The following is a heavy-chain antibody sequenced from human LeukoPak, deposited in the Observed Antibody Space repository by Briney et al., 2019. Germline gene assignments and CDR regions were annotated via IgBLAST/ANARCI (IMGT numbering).Heavy chain of an antibody. V-gene: IGHV3-7*01. CDR2: IKQDGSEK. J-gene: IGHJ3*02. CDR1: GFTFSSYW. CDR3: ARDSLAYCGGDCHSRDAFDI. D-gene: IGHD2-21*02. Sequence: GGSLRLSCAASGFTFSSYWMSWVRQAPGKGLEWVANIKQDGSEKYYVDSVKGRFTISRDNAKNSLYLQMNSLRAEDTAVYYCARDSLAYCGGDCHSRDAFDIWGQGTMVTVSS.